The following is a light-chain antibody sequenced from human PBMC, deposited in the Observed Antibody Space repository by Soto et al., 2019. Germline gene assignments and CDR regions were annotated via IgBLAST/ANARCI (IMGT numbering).Light chain of an antibody. CDR2: SNN. CDR3: AAWDDSLNGWV. Sequence: QAVVTQPPSASGTPGQRVTISCSGSSSNIGRDTVNWFQHLPGTAPKLLIYSNNQRPSGVPDRFSGSKSGTSASLAISGLQSEDEADYYCAAWDDSLNGWVFGGGTKLTVL. V-gene: IGLV1-44*01. J-gene: IGLJ3*02. CDR1: SSNIGRDT.